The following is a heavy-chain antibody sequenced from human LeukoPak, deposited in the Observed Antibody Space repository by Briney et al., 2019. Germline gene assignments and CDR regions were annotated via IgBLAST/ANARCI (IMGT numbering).Heavy chain of an antibody. J-gene: IGHJ3*02. CDR2: IYHSGST. CDR3: ARHLEQWRWGNAFDI. V-gene: IGHV4-38-2*01. D-gene: IGHD6-19*01. Sequence: SETLSLTCAVSGYSISSGYYWGWIRQPPGKGLEWIGSIYHSGSTYYNPSLKSRVTISVDTSKNQLSLKLSSVTAADTAVYHCARHLEQWRWGNAFDIWGQGTMVTVSS. CDR1: GYSISSGYY.